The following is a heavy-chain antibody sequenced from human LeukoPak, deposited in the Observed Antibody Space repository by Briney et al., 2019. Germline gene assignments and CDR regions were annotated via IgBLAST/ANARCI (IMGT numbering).Heavy chain of an antibody. J-gene: IGHJ6*03. CDR1: GGSISSYY. D-gene: IGHD1-26*01. CDR3: ARARGSYLPSYYYYYMDV. V-gene: IGHV4-4*07. Sequence: PSETLSLTCTVSGGSISSYYWSWIRQPAGKGLEWIGRIYTSGSTNYNPSLKSRVTMSVDTSKNQFSLKLSSVTAADTAVYDCARARGSYLPSYYYYYMDVWGKGTTVTVSS. CDR2: IYTSGST.